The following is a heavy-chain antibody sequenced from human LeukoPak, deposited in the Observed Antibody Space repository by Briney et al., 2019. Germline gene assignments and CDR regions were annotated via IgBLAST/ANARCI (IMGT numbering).Heavy chain of an antibody. CDR2: IWYDGSNK. V-gene: IGHV3-33*01. CDR3: ARAQGSYGFYFDY. CDR1: GFTFSSYS. J-gene: IGHJ4*02. D-gene: IGHD5-18*01. Sequence: GGSLRLSCAASGFTFSSYSMHWVRQAPGKGLEWVAVIWYDGSNKYYADSVKGRFTISRDNSKNTLYLQMNSLRAEDTAVYYCARAQGSYGFYFDYWGQGTLVTVSS.